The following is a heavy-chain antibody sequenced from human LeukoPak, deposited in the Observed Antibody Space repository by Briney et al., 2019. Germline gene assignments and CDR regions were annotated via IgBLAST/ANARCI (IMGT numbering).Heavy chain of an antibody. CDR3: AKDGRVSAAAGYH. CDR1: GFTFSSYA. CDR2: ISYDGSNK. J-gene: IGHJ5*02. V-gene: IGHV3-30-3*01. Sequence: GGSLRLSCAASGFTFSSYAMHWVRQAPGKGLEWGAVISYDGSNKYYADSVKGRFTISRDNSKNTLYLQMNSLRAEDTAVYYCAKDGRVSAAAGYHWGQGTLVTVSS. D-gene: IGHD6-13*01.